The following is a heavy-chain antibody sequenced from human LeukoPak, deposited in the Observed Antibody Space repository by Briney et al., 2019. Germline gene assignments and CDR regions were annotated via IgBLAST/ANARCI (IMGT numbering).Heavy chain of an antibody. CDR3: AKSQDSSGYYGDAFDI. Sequence: GGSLRLSCAASGFTFSSYEMNWVRQAPGKGLEWVSYISSSGSTIYYADSVKGRFTISRDNSKNTLYLQMNSLRAEDTAVYYCAKSQDSSGYYGDAFDIWGQGTMVTVSS. CDR2: ISSSGSTI. D-gene: IGHD3-22*01. CDR1: GFTFSSYE. J-gene: IGHJ3*02. V-gene: IGHV3-48*03.